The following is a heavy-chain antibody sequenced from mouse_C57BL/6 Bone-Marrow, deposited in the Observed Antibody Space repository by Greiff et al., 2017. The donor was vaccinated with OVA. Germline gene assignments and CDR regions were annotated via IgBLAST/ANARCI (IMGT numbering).Heavy chain of an antibody. Sequence: QVQLQQSGAELMKPGASVKLSCKATGYTFTGYWIEWVKQRPGHGLEWIGEILPGSGSTNYNEKFKGKATFTADTSSNTAYMQLSSLTTEDSAIYDCARSDYSNYEGTSYYAMDYWGQGTSVTVSS. D-gene: IGHD2-5*01. J-gene: IGHJ4*01. CDR3: ARSDYSNYEGTSYYAMDY. CDR1: GYTFTGYW. V-gene: IGHV1-9*01. CDR2: ILPGSGST.